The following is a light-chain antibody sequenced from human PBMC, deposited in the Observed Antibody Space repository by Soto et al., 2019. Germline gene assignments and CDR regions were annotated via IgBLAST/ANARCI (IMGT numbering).Light chain of an antibody. CDR3: QQYDIWPPYT. J-gene: IGKJ2*01. V-gene: IGKV3-15*01. CDR2: GAS. CDR1: QSVSRY. Sequence: EIVLTQSPATLSLSPGERATLSCRASQSVSRYLAWYQQKPGQAPRLLIYGASTRATGIPARFSGSGSGTEFTLTISSLQSEDFAIYYCQQYDIWPPYTFGQGTKVDIK.